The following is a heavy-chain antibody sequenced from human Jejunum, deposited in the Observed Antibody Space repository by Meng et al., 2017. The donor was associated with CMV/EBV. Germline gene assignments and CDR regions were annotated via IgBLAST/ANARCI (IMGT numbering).Heavy chain of an antibody. Sequence: QVQLRESGPGLVKPSQTLSLTCTVSGGSISSGGYYWSWIRQHPGKGLEWIGYIHDSGSTYYNPSLKSRVTISADTSKNQFSLKLSSVTAADTAVYYCARASYGSGSPLGESWFDPWGQGTLVTVSS. D-gene: IGHD3-10*01. J-gene: IGHJ5*02. CDR2: IHDSGST. CDR3: ARASYGSGSPLGESWFDP. CDR1: GGSISSGGYY. V-gene: IGHV4-31*03.